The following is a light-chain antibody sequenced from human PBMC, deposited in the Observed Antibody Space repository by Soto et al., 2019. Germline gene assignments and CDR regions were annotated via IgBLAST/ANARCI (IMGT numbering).Light chain of an antibody. CDR2: GAS. CDR1: QGIGNA. J-gene: IGKJ1*01. CDR3: LQDINYPWT. Sequence: AIQMTQSPSSLSASVGDRVTISCRASQGIGNALGWYQQKPGKPPKVLIYGASNLQSGVPPRFSGSGSGTDFTLAXXXXXXXXXXTYYCLQDINYPWTFGQGTXVEIK. V-gene: IGKV1-6*01.